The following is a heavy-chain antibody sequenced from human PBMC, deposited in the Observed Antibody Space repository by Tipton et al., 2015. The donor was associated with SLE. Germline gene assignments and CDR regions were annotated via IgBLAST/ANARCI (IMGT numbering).Heavy chain of an antibody. J-gene: IGHJ4*02. Sequence: TLSLTCTVSGGSISSADYYWSWIRQHPGKGLEWIGDIFYTMSTYYNPSLKSRVIISLDTSKNHFSLKLSSVTAADTAVYYCARVPRTFYYDYSGYFDYWGPGTLVTVSS. CDR2: IFYTMST. CDR1: GGSISSADYY. D-gene: IGHD3-22*01. V-gene: IGHV4-31*03. CDR3: ARVPRTFYYDYSGYFDY.